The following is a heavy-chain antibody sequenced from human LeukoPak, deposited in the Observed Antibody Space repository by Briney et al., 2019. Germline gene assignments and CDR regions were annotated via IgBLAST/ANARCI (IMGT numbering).Heavy chain of an antibody. CDR1: GTSVSNYIFY. CDR2: IYHTGDT. J-gene: IGHJ5*02. D-gene: IGHD4-23*01. CDR3: GKVGGNSNS. V-gene: IGHV4-31*03. Sequence: TLSLTCSVSGTSVSNYIFYWNWIRQQPGKGLEWIGYIYHTGDTFYNPSLKSRVTISLDTSQNQFSLKMTSVTGADTAMYYRGKVGGNSNSWGQGTLVTVSS.